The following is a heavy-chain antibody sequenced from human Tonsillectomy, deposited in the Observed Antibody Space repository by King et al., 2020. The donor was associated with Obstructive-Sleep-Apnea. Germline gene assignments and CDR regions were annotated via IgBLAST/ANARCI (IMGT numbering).Heavy chain of an antibody. CDR1: GGSISSSNW. CDR3: ARGGTSYLYYYGMDV. V-gene: IGHV4-4*02. Sequence: QLQESGPGLVKPSGTLSLTCAVSGGSISSSNWWSWVRQPPGKGLEGIGEIYHSGSTNYNPSLRMRVTISVDKSKNQLSLKLSSVTAADTAVYYCARGGTSYLYYYGMDVWGQGTTVTVSS. CDR2: IYHSGST. J-gene: IGHJ6*02. D-gene: IGHD2-2*01.